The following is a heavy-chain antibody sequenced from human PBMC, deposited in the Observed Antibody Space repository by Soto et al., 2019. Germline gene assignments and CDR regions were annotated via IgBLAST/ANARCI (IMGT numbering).Heavy chain of an antibody. CDR3: ARGRASGSSYLLDY. V-gene: IGHV1-8*01. Sequence: ASVKVSCKASGDTFATYDINWVRQATGHGLEWMGWINPNSGDIGYAQRFQGRVTMTRDTAIRTAYMEVSSLRSDDTAVYYCARGRASGSSYLLDYWGQGTLVTVSS. D-gene: IGHD3-10*01. CDR1: GDTFATYD. J-gene: IGHJ4*02. CDR2: INPNSGDI.